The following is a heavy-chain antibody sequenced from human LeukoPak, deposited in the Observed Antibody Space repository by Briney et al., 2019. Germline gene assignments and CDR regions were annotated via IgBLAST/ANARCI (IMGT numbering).Heavy chain of an antibody. D-gene: IGHD3-22*01. V-gene: IGHV4-59*01. CDR1: GGSMSNYY. CDR3: ARDSRDSSGFYHAGMDV. CDR2: IHSSGST. Sequence: PSETLSLTCTVSGGSMSNYYWNWIRQPPGKGLEWIGYIHSSGSTNYNPALKSRVTISADTSKNQFSLKLSSVTAADTAIYYCARDSRDSSGFYHAGMDVWGQGTTVTVSS. J-gene: IGHJ6*02.